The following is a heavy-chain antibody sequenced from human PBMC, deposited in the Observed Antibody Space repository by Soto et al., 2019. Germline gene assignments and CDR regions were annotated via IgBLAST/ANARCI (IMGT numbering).Heavy chain of an antibody. Sequence: SETLSLTCIVSGASISSGDYCSWLRQHPGRGLEWIGYIHFSGSTYYNPSLTSLKSRVIISVDTSKNQFSLNVNSVTAADTAVYYCARDGRGYIFDFWGQGTLVTVSS. J-gene: IGHJ4*02. CDR1: GASISSGDY. V-gene: IGHV4-31*03. CDR2: IHFSGST. CDR3: ARDGRGYIFDF. D-gene: IGHD3-22*01.